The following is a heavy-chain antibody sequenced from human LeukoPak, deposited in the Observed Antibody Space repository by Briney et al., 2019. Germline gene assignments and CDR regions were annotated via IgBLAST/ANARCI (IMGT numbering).Heavy chain of an antibody. V-gene: IGHV1-69*05. Sequence: ASVKVSCKASGGTFSSYAISWVRQAPGQGLEWMGRIIPIFGTAKYAKKFQGRVTITTDESTSTAYLELSSLRSEDTAVYYCARPLGQLEDDAFDIWGQGTMVTVSS. CDR2: IIPIFGTA. CDR3: ARPLGQLEDDAFDI. CDR1: GGTFSSYA. J-gene: IGHJ3*02. D-gene: IGHD1-1*01.